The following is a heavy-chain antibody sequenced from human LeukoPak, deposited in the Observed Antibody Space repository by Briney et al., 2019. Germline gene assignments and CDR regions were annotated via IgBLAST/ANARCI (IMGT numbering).Heavy chain of an antibody. CDR2: IYYSGST. Sequence: SQTLSLTCTVSGASISSGDYYWSWIRQHPGKGLEWLGYIYYSGSTHYNPSLQSRLTISLDTSKNQFSLKLSSVTAADTAVYYCARGRANYDSTGYYYWGQGILVTVSS. CDR1: GASISSGDYY. J-gene: IGHJ4*02. CDR3: ARGRANYDSTGYYY. D-gene: IGHD3-22*01. V-gene: IGHV4-31*03.